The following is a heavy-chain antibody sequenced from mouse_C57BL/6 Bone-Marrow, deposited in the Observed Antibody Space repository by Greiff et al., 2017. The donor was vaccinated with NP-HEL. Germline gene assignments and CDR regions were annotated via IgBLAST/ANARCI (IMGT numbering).Heavy chain of an antibody. Sequence: VQLQQPGAELVKPGASVKLSCKASGYTFTSYWMQWVKQRPGQGLEWIGEIDPSDSYTNYNQKFKGKATLTVDTSSSTAYMQLSSLTSEDSAVYYCARILYYSVYAMDYWGQGTSVTVSS. CDR1: GYTFTSYW. V-gene: IGHV1-50*01. D-gene: IGHD2-12*01. J-gene: IGHJ4*01. CDR2: IDPSDSYT. CDR3: ARILYYSVYAMDY.